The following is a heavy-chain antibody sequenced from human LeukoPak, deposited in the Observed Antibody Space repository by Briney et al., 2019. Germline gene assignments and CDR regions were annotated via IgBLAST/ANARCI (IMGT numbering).Heavy chain of an antibody. J-gene: IGHJ4*02. CDR1: GASISSYY. CDR2: IDYSGST. D-gene: IGHD2-21*01. CDR3: ARHYSSDPFDY. Sequence: SETLSLTCSVSGASISSYYWSWIRQPPGKGLEWIGYIDYSGSTNYSPSLKNRVTISADTSKNQFSLKLTSLTAADTALYFCARHYSSDPFDYWGQGTLVTVSS. V-gene: IGHV4-59*08.